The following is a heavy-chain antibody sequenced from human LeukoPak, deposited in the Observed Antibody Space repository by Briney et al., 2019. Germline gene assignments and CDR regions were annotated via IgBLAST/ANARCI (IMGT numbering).Heavy chain of an antibody. D-gene: IGHD3-22*01. CDR1: Y. J-gene: IGHJ4*02. V-gene: IGHV4-30-4*08. CDR2: IYYSGST. CDR3: ARGSSGYFDY. Sequence: YWIGWIRQPPGKGLEWIGYIYYSGSTYYNPSLKSRVTISVDTSKNQFSLKLSSVTAADTAVYYCARGSSGYFDYWGQGTLVTVSS.